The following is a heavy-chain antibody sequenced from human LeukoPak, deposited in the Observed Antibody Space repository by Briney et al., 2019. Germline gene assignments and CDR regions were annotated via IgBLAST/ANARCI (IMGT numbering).Heavy chain of an antibody. V-gene: IGHV3-15*01. CDR3: ATDLHFGYCTATSCANY. CDR1: GFTLISSW. D-gene: IGHD2-2*03. J-gene: IGHJ4*02. Sequence: GGSLRLSCAASGFTLISSWMTWVRQPPGKGLEWVGRIRSTPDGGATDYAAPVKGRFTISRDDSKNTLYLQMSSLRTEDTAVYYCATDLHFGYCTATSCANYWGQGTLVTVSS. CDR2: IRSTPDGGAT.